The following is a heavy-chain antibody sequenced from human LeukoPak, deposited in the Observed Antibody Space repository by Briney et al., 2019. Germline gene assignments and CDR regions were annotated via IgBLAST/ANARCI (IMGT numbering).Heavy chain of an antibody. J-gene: IGHJ5*02. CDR1: GGAISGNY. D-gene: IGHD1-26*01. CDR2: IYYSGST. CDR3: ARDRSAFDP. Sequence: SETLSLTCTVSGGAISGNYWSWIRQSPGKGLEWIGYIYYSGSTSYNPSLKSRVTISVDTPKNQFSLKVNSVNAADTAVYYRARDRSAFDPWGQGTLVTVSS. V-gene: IGHV4-59*01.